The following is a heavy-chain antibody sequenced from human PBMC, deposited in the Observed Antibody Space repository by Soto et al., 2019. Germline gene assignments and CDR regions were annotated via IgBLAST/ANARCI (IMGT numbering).Heavy chain of an antibody. D-gene: IGHD6-13*01. CDR3: ARGIAAAGTFGY. CDR2: IHHTGST. V-gene: IGHV4-4*02. Sequence: SETLSLTCAVSGGSISSSNWWSWVRQSPGKGLEWIGEIHHTGSTTYNPSLKSRVTISIDKSKNQFSLNLSSVTAADTAVYYCARGIAAAGTFGYWGQGNLVTVSS. J-gene: IGHJ4*02. CDR1: GGSISSSNW.